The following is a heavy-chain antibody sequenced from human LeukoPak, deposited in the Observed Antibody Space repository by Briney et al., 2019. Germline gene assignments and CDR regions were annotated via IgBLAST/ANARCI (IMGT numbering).Heavy chain of an antibody. CDR3: ARIDILTGYAAVGDC. D-gene: IGHD3-9*01. V-gene: IGHV3-30-3*01. Sequence: GGSLRLSCAASGFTFSSYNMHWVRQAPGKGLEWVALISYDGSNQLYADSVRGRFTISRDNSKNTLQLQLDSLRVEDTAVYYCARIDILTGYAAVGDCWGQGALVTVSS. CDR1: GFTFSSYN. J-gene: IGHJ4*02. CDR2: ISYDGSNQ.